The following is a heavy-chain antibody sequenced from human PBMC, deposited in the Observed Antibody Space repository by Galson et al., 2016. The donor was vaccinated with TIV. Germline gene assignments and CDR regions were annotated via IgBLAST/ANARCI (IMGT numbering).Heavy chain of an antibody. J-gene: IGHJ4*02. V-gene: IGHV3-7*01. D-gene: IGHD2-2*01. CDR3: VRKDQVAGFCSTTSCSHDY. CDR2: IKLDGSES. Sequence: SLRLSCAASGFTFSNYWMTWVRQAPGKGLEWVANIKLDGSESYYVDSVRGRFTISRDNAKNSLYLQMSSLRAEDTAVYYCVRKDQVAGFCSTTSCSHDYWGQGTLVTVSS. CDR1: GFTFSNYW.